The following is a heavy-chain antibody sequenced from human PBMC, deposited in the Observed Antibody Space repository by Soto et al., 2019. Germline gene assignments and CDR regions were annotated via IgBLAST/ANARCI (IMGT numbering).Heavy chain of an antibody. D-gene: IGHD5-18*01. CDR3: ARIRFSGYSYGTQFKSGYSYGKNAFDI. CDR2: IYHSGST. J-gene: IGHJ3*02. CDR1: GGSISSSNW. Sequence: QVQLQESGPGLVKPSGTLSLTCAVSGGSISSSNWWSWVRQPPGKGLEWIGEIYHSGSTNYNPSLKSRVTISVDKSKNQFSLKLSSVTAADTAVYYCARIRFSGYSYGTQFKSGYSYGKNAFDIWGQGTMVTVSS. V-gene: IGHV4-4*02.